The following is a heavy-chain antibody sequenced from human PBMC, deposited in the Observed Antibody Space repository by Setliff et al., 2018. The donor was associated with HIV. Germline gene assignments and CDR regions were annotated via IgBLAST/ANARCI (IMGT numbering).Heavy chain of an antibody. CDR3: ARAGYYGTTSYWEYFQH. V-gene: IGHV4-59*11. Sequence: PSDTLSLTCTVSGGSITSHYWSFIRQPPGKGLEWIGSIYYNGITNYNPSLTSRVTISVDTSKNQFSLKLSSVTAADTAVYFCARAGYYGTTSYWEYFQHWGQGALVTVSS. D-gene: IGHD1-7*01. J-gene: IGHJ1*01. CDR2: IYYNGIT. CDR1: GGSITSHY.